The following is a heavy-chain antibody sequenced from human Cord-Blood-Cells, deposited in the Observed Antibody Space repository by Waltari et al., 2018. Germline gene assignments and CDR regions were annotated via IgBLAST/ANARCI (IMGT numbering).Heavy chain of an antibody. CDR2: FDPERVET. CDR3: ATDRRFWSGYYYYYYGMDV. V-gene: IGHV1-24*01. Sequence: QVQLVQSGAEVKKPGASVKVSCKVSGYTLTELSMHWVRQAPGKGLEWRGCFDPERVETIYAQKSQGRITMTEDTSTDTAYMELSSLRSEDTAVYYCATDRRFWSGYYYYYYGMDVWGQGTTVTVSS. J-gene: IGHJ6*02. D-gene: IGHD3-3*01. CDR1: GYTLTELS.